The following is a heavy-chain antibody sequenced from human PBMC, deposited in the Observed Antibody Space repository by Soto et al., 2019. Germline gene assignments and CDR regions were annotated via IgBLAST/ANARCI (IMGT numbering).Heavy chain of an antibody. CDR2: IYYSGST. CDR3: ARVASSIAVRPFDH. CDR1: GGSISSGDYY. Sequence: QVQLQESGPGLVKPSQTLSLTCTVSGGSISSGDYYWSWIRQPPGKGLEWIGYIYYSGSTYYNPSLKCRVTISVDTHKTHFPRKLSSVTAADTAVYYCARVASSIAVRPFDHWGQGTLVTVCS. J-gene: IGHJ4*02. V-gene: IGHV4-30-4*01. D-gene: IGHD6-6*01.